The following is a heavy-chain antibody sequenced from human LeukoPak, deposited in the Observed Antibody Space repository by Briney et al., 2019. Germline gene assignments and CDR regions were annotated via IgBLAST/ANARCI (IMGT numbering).Heavy chain of an antibody. CDR2: ISWNSGSI. Sequence: PGGSLRLSCAASGFTFDDYAMHWVRQAPGKGLEWVSGISWNSGSIGYADFVKGRFTISRDNAKNSLYLQMNSLRAEDTALYYCAKDLAYYYDSSGSYFDYWGQGTLVTVSS. J-gene: IGHJ4*02. V-gene: IGHV3-9*01. D-gene: IGHD3-22*01. CDR1: GFTFDDYA. CDR3: AKDLAYYYDSSGSYFDY.